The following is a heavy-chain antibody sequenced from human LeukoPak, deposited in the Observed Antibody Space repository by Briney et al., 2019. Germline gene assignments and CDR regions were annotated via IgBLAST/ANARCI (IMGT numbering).Heavy chain of an antibody. V-gene: IGHV1-46*01. CDR3: ARVSGRLGGAFDI. J-gene: IGHJ3*02. CDR2: INPSGGTT. CDR1: GYTFTNYY. D-gene: IGHD3-16*01. Sequence: ASVKVSFKASGYTFTNYYMHWVRQAPGQGLEWMGIINPSGGTTSYGQRFQGRVTMTRDTSTTTVYMQLSSLRSEDTAVYYCARVSGRLGGAFDIWGQGTMVTVSS.